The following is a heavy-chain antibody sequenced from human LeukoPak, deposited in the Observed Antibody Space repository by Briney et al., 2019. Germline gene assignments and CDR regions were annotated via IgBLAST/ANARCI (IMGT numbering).Heavy chain of an antibody. CDR3: ATDTVTPH. CDR1: GYTFTSYY. V-gene: IGHV1-46*01. CDR2: INPSGGST. Sequence: SVKVSCKASGYTFTSYYIHWVRQAPGQGLEWMGIINPSGGSTTYAQKFQGRVTMTEDTSTDTAYMELSSLRSEDTAVYYCATDTVTPHWGQGTLVTVSS. D-gene: IGHD2-15*01. J-gene: IGHJ4*02.